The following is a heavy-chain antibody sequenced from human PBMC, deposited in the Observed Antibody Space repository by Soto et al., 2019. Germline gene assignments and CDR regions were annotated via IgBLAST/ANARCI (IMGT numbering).Heavy chain of an antibody. CDR2: IYYSGST. CDR3: ARGIVGELRYHYFDY. V-gene: IGHV4-39*01. J-gene: IGHJ4*02. Sequence: SETLSLTCTVSGGSISSSSYYWGWIRQPPGKGLEWIGSIYYSGSTYYNPSLKSRVTISVDTSKNQFSLKLSSVTAADTAVYYCARGIVGELRYHYFDYWGQGTLVTVSS. D-gene: IGHD1-26*01. CDR1: GGSISSSSYY.